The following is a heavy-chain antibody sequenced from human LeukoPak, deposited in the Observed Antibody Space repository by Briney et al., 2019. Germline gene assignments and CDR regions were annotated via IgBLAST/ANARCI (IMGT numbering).Heavy chain of an antibody. J-gene: IGHJ4*02. CDR3: ARNRGATGYYWVDY. V-gene: IGHV3-30-3*01. Sequence: GGSLRLSCAAAGFTFSNYAMHWVRQAPGKGLEWVAVISYDGTNEYCADSVKGRFTISRDNSRNTLYLQMDSLRVEDTAVFYCARNRGATGYYWVDYWGQGTLVSVSS. D-gene: IGHD3-22*01. CDR1: GFTFSNYA. CDR2: ISYDGTNE.